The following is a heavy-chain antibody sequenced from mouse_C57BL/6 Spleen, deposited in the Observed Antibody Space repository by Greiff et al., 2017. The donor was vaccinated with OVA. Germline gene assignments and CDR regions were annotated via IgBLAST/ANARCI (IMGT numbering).Heavy chain of an antibody. D-gene: IGHD2-1*01. V-gene: IGHV1-54*01. CDR2: INPGSGGT. CDR3: ARRRNYGFAY. Sequence: VQLQQSGAELVRPGTSVKVSCKASGYAFTNYLIEWVKQRPGQGLEWIGVINPGSGGTNYNEKFKGKATLTADKSSSTAYMQLSSLTSEDSAVYFCARRRNYGFAYWGQGTLVTVSA. CDR1: GYAFTNYL. J-gene: IGHJ3*01.